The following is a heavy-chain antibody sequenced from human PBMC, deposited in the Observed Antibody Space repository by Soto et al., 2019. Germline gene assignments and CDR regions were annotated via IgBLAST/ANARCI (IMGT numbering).Heavy chain of an antibody. D-gene: IGHD3-10*01. CDR3: AKDLGKYQAGAGSYFDY. Sequence: GGSLRLSCAASGFTFSSYGMHWVRQAPGKGLEWVAVISYDGSNKYYADSVKGRFTISRDNSKNTLYLQMNSLRAEDTAVYYCAKDLGKYQAGAGSYFDYWGQGTLVTVSS. CDR2: ISYDGSNK. CDR1: GFTFSSYG. J-gene: IGHJ4*02. V-gene: IGHV3-30*18.